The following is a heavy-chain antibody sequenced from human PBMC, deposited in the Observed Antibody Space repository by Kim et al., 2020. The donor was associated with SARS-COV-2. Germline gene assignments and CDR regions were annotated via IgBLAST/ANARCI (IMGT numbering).Heavy chain of an antibody. V-gene: IGHV1-46*01. J-gene: IGHJ5*02. CDR3: ARGIAAAAQDWFDP. Sequence: QKVQGRVTMTRDTSTSTVYMELSSLRSEDTAVYYCARGIAAAAQDWFDPWGQGTLVTVSS. D-gene: IGHD6-13*01.